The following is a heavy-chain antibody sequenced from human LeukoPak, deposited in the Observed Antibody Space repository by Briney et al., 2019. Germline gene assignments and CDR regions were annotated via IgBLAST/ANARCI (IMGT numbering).Heavy chain of an antibody. CDR2: IIPIFGTA. Sequence: SVKVSCKASGGTFSSHAISWVRRAPGQGLEWMGGIIPIFGTAKYAQKFQGRVTITADESTSTAYMELSSLRSEDTAVYYCARDSSEFRSLIPHWGQGTLVTVSS. CDR3: ARDSSEFRSLIPH. D-gene: IGHD2-21*01. CDR1: GGTFSSHA. J-gene: IGHJ1*01. V-gene: IGHV1-69*13.